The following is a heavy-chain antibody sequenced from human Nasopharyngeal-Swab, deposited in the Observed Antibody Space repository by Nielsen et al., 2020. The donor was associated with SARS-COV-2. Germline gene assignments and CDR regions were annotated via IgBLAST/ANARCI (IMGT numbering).Heavy chain of an antibody. V-gene: IGHV4-39*07. D-gene: IGHD2-2*01. CDR1: GGSISSSSYY. J-gene: IGHJ3*02. Sequence: SETLSLTCTVSGGSISSSSYYWGWIRQPPGKGLEWIGSIYYSGSTYYNPSLKSRVTMSVDTSKNQFSLKLSSVTAADTAVYYCARSNIVVVPAAPVDAFDIWGQGTMVTVSS. CDR2: IYYSGST. CDR3: ARSNIVVVPAAPVDAFDI.